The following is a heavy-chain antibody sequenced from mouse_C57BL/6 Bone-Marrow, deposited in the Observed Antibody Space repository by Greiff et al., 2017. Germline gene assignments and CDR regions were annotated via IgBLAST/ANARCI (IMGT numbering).Heavy chain of an antibody. J-gene: IGHJ3*01. CDR2: IWSGGST. Sequence: QVQLKESGPGLVQPSQSLSITCTVSGFSLTSYGVHWVRQSPGKGLEWLGVIWSGGSTDYNAAFISRLSISKDNSKSQVFFKMNSLQADDTAIYYCARNDGYPWFAYWGQGTLVTVSA. V-gene: IGHV2-2*01. D-gene: IGHD2-3*01. CDR1: GFSLTSYG. CDR3: ARNDGYPWFAY.